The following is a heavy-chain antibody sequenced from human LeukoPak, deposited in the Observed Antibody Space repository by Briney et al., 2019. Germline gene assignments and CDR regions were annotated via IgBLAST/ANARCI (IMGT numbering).Heavy chain of an antibody. CDR1: GGSISSSSYY. D-gene: IGHD4-11*01. V-gene: IGHV4-39*02. CDR2: IYYSGST. CDR3: ARDLDSTVSVTTFFDY. J-gene: IGHJ4*02. Sequence: PSETLSLTCTVSGGSISSSSYYWGWIRQPPGKGLEWIGSIYYSGSTYYNPSLKSRVTISVDTSKNQFSLKLSSVTAADTAVYYCARDLDSTVSVTTFFDYWGQGTLVTVSS.